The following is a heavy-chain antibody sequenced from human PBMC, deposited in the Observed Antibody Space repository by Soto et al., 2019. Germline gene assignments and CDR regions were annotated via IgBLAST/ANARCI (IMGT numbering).Heavy chain of an antibody. CDR1: GFTFSSYS. CDR2: ISSSSSTI. D-gene: IGHD6-13*01. V-gene: IGHV3-48*01. J-gene: IGHJ6*03. CDR3: ARDHPYSSSWTGGYYYYMDV. Sequence: GGSLRLSCAASGFTFSSYSMNWVRQAPGKGLEWVSYISSSSSTIYYADSVKGRFTISRDNAKNSLYLQMNSLRAEDTAVYYCARDHPYSSSWTGGYYYYMDVWGKGTTVTVSS.